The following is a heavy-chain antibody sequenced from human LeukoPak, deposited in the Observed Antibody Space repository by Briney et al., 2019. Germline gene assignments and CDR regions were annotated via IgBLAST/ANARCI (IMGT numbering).Heavy chain of an antibody. D-gene: IGHD3-9*01. J-gene: IGHJ4*02. CDR3: ARDGSNYDILTGYYSL. Sequence: PGGSLRLSCAASGFTFSSYGMSWVRQAPGKGLEWVSAISGSGGSTYYADSVRGRFTISRDNAKNSLYLQMNSLRAEDTALYYCARDGSNYDILTGYYSLWGQGTLVTVSS. V-gene: IGHV3-23*01. CDR2: ISGSGGST. CDR1: GFTFSSYG.